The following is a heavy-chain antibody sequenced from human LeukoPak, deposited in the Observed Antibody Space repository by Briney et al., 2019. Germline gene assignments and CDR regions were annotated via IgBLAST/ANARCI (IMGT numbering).Heavy chain of an antibody. Sequence: SETLSLTCTVSGDSISSATYFWSWIRQPAGKGLEWIGRIYTSGDTNYNPSLESRLTISLDTSKNQFSLRLSSVTAADTAVYYCARDLGSGLSFDYWGQGTLVTVSS. D-gene: IGHD6-19*01. V-gene: IGHV4-61*02. CDR1: GDSISSATYF. CDR2: IYTSGDT. J-gene: IGHJ4*02. CDR3: ARDLGSGLSFDY.